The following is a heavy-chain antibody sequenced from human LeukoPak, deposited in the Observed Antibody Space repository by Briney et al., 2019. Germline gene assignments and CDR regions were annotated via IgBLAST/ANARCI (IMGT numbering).Heavy chain of an antibody. CDR2: ISNTGNNI. J-gene: IGHJ4*02. D-gene: IGHD6-13*01. CDR3: AKVRTIAATATFDY. CDR1: GFIFSSYE. V-gene: IGHV3-48*03. Sequence: GGSLRLSCEASGFIFSSYEMNWVRQAPGKGLKWVSSISNTGNNIYYADSVKGRFTISRDNAKNSLYLQMNSLRAEDTALYYCAKVRTIAATATFDYWGQGTLVTVSS.